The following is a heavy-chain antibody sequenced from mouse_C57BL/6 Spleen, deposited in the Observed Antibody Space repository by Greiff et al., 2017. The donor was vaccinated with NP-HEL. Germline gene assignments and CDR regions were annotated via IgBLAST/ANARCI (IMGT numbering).Heavy chain of an antibody. J-gene: IGHJ4*01. Sequence: VQLVESGAELVRPGASVKLSCKASGYTFTDYYINWVKQRPGQGLEWIARIYPGSGNTYYNEKFKGKATLTAEKSSSTAYMQLSSLTSEDSAVYFCARSYYSNPYYAMDYWGQGTSVTVSS. CDR3: ARSYYSNPYYAMDY. V-gene: IGHV1-76*01. CDR2: IYPGSGNT. CDR1: GYTFTDYY. D-gene: IGHD2-5*01.